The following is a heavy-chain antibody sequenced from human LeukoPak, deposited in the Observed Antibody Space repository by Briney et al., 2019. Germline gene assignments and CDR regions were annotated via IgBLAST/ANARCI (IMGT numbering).Heavy chain of an antibody. Sequence: GGSLRLSCAASGFTFSSYAMSWVRQAPGKGLEWVSAISGSGGSTYYADSVKGRFTISKDNSKNTLYLQMNSLRAEDTAVYYCAKAVDVWGSYRPYCFDYWGQGTLVTVSS. CDR3: AKAVDVWGSYRPYCFDY. D-gene: IGHD3-16*02. J-gene: IGHJ4*02. CDR2: ISGSGGST. CDR1: GFTFSSYA. V-gene: IGHV3-23*01.